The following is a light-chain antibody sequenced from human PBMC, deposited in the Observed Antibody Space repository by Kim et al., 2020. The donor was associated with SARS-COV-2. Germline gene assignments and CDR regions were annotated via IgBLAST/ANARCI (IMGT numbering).Light chain of an antibody. V-gene: IGKV1-33*01. CDR1: HDITKF. CDR2: DAS. CDR3: QQYDNVPYT. J-gene: IGKJ2*01. Sequence: ASVGDRVTIICQADHDITKFLRWYQKIPGKAPKLLIYDASKLERDVPLRFSGSGSERHFTLTIDSLQAEDVATYYCQQYDNVPYTFGQGTKVE.